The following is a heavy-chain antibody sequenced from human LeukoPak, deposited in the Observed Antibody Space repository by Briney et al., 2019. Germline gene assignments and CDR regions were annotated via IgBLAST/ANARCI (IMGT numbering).Heavy chain of an antibody. Sequence: GGSLRLSCAASGFTFSSYEMNWVRQAPGKGLEWVSYIGSSGRSIYYADSVKGRFTISRDNAKNTLYLQMNSLRAEDTAVYYCVREDQRAFDIWGQGTMVIVSS. CDR2: IGSSGRSI. CDR3: VREDQRAFDI. V-gene: IGHV3-48*03. D-gene: IGHD2-2*01. CDR1: GFTFSSYE. J-gene: IGHJ3*02.